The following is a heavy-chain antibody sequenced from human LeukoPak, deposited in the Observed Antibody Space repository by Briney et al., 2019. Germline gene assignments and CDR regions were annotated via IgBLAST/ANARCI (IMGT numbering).Heavy chain of an antibody. CDR1: GFTVSSNY. CDR3: ARESGLLGDY. V-gene: IGHV3-53*04. D-gene: IGHD3-22*01. CDR2: IYRGGST. Sequence: GGSLRLSCAASGFTVSSNYMSWVRQAPGKGLEWVSVIYRGGSTYYADSVKGRFTISRHNSKDTLYLQMNSLRAEDTAMYYCARESGLLGDYWGQGTLVTVSS. J-gene: IGHJ4*02.